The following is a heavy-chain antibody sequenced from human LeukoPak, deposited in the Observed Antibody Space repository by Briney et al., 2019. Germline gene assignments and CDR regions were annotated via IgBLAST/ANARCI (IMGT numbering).Heavy chain of an antibody. CDR2: ISAYNGNT. CDR1: GYTFTSYG. D-gene: IGHD6-13*01. J-gene: IGHJ4*02. Sequence: ASVKVSCKASGYTFTSYGISWVRQAPGQGLEWMGWISAYNGNTNYAQKLQGRVTMTTDTSTSTAYMELRSLRSDDTAVYYCARVQRGYSSQSFDYWGQGTLVTVSS. CDR3: ARVQRGYSSQSFDY. V-gene: IGHV1-18*01.